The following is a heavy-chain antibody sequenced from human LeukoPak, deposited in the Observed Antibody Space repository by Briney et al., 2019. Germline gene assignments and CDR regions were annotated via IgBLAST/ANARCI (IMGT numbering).Heavy chain of an antibody. CDR1: GYTLCDYY. D-gene: IGHD3-16*01. Sequence: AATVKISCKDSGYTLCDYYIQRVQQAPGKRLEWMGRIDPEDGETVYAERFQGRVTMLADMSSETAYMELRSLRSEDTAVYYCAMGALRAPDYRGEETLVTVSS. V-gene: IGHV1-69-2*01. CDR3: AMGALRAPDY. J-gene: IGHJ4*02. CDR2: IDPEDGET.